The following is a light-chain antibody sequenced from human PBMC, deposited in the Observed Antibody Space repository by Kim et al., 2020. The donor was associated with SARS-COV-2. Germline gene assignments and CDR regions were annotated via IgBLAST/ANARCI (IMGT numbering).Light chain of an antibody. Sequence: GQSITISGTGTSSDVGANNYVSWYQQHPAKPPKLIIYDVNKRPSGVSDRFSGSKSGNTASLTISGLQPEDEADYYCSSYTTSSTLVFGGGTKVTVL. J-gene: IGLJ6*01. CDR3: SSYTTSSTLV. CDR1: SSDVGANNY. V-gene: IGLV2-14*03. CDR2: DVN.